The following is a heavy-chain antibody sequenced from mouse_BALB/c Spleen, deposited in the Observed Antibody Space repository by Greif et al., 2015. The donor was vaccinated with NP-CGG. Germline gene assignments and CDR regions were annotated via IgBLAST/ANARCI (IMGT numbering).Heavy chain of an antibody. D-gene: IGHD1-1*01. J-gene: IGHJ2*01. Sequence: QSGPGLVKPSQSLSLTCTVTGYSITSDYAWNWIRQFPGNKLEWMGYISYSGSTSYNPSLKSRISITRDTSKNQFFLQLNSVTTEDTATYYCARSYYYGSSYFDYWGQGTTLTVSS. CDR2: ISYSGST. CDR1: GYSITSDYA. V-gene: IGHV3-2*02. CDR3: ARSYYYGSSYFDY.